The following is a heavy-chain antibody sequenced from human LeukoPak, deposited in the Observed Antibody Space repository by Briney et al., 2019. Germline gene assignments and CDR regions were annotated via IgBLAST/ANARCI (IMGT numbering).Heavy chain of an antibody. V-gene: IGHV3-33*01. Sequence: PGKSLRLSYAASGFSFSNYVIQWVRQAPGKGLEWVAVTWSDGSDKYYADSVKGRFSISRDNSKNTLYLQMNSLRAEDTALYFCARAQSATLSYYFDLWGQGTLVTVSS. J-gene: IGHJ5*02. CDR2: TWSDGSDK. CDR1: GFSFSNYV. D-gene: IGHD3-22*01. CDR3: ARAQSATLSYYFDL.